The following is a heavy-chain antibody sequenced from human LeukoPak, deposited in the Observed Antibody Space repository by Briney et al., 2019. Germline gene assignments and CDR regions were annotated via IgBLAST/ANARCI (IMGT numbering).Heavy chain of an antibody. CDR2: IIPIFGTA. CDR3: AREVIAAADNWFDP. D-gene: IGHD6-13*01. J-gene: IGHJ5*02. V-gene: IGHV1-69*13. Sequence: SVKVSCKASGGTFSSYAISWVRQAPGQALEWMGGIIPIFGTANYAQKFQGRVTITADESTSTAYMELSSLRSEDTAVYYCAREVIAAADNWFDPWGQGTLVTVSS. CDR1: GGTFSSYA.